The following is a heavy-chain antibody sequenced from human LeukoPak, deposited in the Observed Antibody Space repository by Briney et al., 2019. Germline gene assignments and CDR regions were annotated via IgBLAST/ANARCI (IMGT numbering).Heavy chain of an antibody. D-gene: IGHD3-22*01. CDR2: INWNGGSA. J-gene: IGHJ4*02. Sequence: GGSLRLSCAASGFTFADYGMSWVRQAPGKGLEWVSAINWNGGSAGYADSVKGRFIISRDNAKNSLYLQMNSLRAEDTALYHCARAYYYDSSGYFPDWGQGTLVTVSS. V-gene: IGHV3-20*01. CDR3: ARAYYYDSSGYFPD. CDR1: GFTFADYG.